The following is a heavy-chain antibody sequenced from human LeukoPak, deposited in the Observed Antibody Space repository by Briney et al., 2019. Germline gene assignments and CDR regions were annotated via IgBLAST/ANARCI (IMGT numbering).Heavy chain of an antibody. D-gene: IGHD3-22*01. Sequence: GGSLRLSXAASGFTFSNYAMTWVRQAPGKGLEWVSTITGSDDRTYFADSVKGRFTISRDYSKNTLHLQLNSLGAEDTAMYYCAKGPQLGSGYHPDYWGQGTLVTVSS. CDR1: GFTFSNYA. CDR3: AKGPQLGSGYHPDY. V-gene: IGHV3-23*01. CDR2: ITGSDDRT. J-gene: IGHJ4*02.